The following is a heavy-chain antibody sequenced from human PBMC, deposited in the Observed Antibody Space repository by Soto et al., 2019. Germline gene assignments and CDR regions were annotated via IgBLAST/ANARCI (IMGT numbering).Heavy chain of an antibody. CDR3: ARLSAENYYYYGMDV. CDR1: GFTFSSYS. V-gene: IGHV3-21*01. J-gene: IGHJ6*02. CDR2: ITSSVSYI. Sequence: DVQLVESGGGLVKPGGSLRLSCAASGFTFSSYSINWVRQAPGKGLEWVSSITSSVSYIYYADSVKGRLTISRDNAKNSLYLQMASLRAEDTAVYYCARLSAENYYYYGMDVWGQGNTVTVSS.